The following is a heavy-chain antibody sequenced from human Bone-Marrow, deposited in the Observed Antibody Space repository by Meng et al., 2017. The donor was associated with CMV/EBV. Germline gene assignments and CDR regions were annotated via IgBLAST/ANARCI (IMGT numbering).Heavy chain of an antibody. V-gene: IGHV3-23*01. CDR3: ARGGYYYGSGSSSYFDY. CDR1: RFTFSTYA. D-gene: IGHD3-10*01. CDR2: INASGNNT. Sequence: GESLKISCAASRFTFSTYAMTWVRQAPGKGLEWVSAINASGNNTYYADSVKGRFTIARDNSKITLYLQMNSLRAEDTAVYDCARGGYYYGSGSSSYFDYWGQGTLVTVSS. J-gene: IGHJ4*02.